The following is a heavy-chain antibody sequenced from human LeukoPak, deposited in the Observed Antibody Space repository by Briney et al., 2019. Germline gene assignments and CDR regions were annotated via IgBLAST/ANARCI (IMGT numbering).Heavy chain of an antibody. Sequence: SETLSLTCAVSGYSISSGYYWGWIRQPPGKGLEWIGSIYHSGSTYYNPSLKSRVTISVYTSKNQFSLKLSSVTAADTAVYYCARVSSTSCLDYWGQGTLVTVSS. CDR2: IYHSGST. CDR3: ARVSSTSCLDY. CDR1: GYSISSGYY. V-gene: IGHV4-38-2*01. J-gene: IGHJ4*02. D-gene: IGHD2-2*01.